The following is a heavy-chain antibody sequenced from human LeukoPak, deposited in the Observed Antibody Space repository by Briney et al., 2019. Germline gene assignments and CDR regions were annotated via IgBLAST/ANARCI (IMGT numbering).Heavy chain of an antibody. V-gene: IGHV3-48*04. Sequence: GGSLRLSCAASGFTFSSYWMSWVRQAPGKGLEWVSYISTSGYTIYYADSVKGRFTVSRDNAQNSLYLQMNSLRAEDTAVYYCATVTTVTTSYYFDYWGQGTLVTVSS. J-gene: IGHJ4*02. CDR2: ISTSGYTI. CDR3: ATVTTVTTSYYFDY. CDR1: GFTFSSYW. D-gene: IGHD4-17*01.